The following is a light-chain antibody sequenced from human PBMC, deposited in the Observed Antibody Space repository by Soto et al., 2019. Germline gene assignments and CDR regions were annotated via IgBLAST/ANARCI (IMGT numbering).Light chain of an antibody. Sequence: AIQLTQSPSSLSASVGDRVTITCRASQGISTNLAWYQQRPGKAPKVLIYDASSLESGVPSRFSGGGSGPDFPLTISSLQPEDFATYYCQPFSNFPFAFGGGTKVDI. CDR3: QPFSNFPFA. CDR2: DAS. CDR1: QGISTN. J-gene: IGKJ4*01. V-gene: IGKV1D-13*01.